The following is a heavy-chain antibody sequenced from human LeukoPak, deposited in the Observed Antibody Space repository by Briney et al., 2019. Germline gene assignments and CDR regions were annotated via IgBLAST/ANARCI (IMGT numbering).Heavy chain of an antibody. CDR1: GFTFSDYY. D-gene: IGHD4-23*01. CDR2: ISSSGSTI. J-gene: IGHJ5*02. CDR3: ARNPDYGGTNWFDP. Sequence: PGGSLRLSCAASGFTFSDYYMSWIRQAPGKGLEWVSYISSSGSTIYYADSVKGRFTIPRDNAKNSLYLQMNSLRAEDTAVYYCARNPDYGGTNWFDPWGQGTLVTVSS. V-gene: IGHV3-11*01.